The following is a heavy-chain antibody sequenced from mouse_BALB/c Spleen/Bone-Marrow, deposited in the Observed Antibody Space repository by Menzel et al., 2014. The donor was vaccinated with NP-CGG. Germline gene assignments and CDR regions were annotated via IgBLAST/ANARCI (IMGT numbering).Heavy chain of an antibody. CDR3: ARLGNYGGFAY. D-gene: IGHD2-1*01. V-gene: IGHV4-1*02. J-gene: IGHJ3*01. CDR2: INPDSSTI. CDR1: EFAFSRYW. Sequence: EVKVVESGGGLVQPGGSLKLSCAASEFAFSRYWMSWVRQAPGKGLEWIGEINPDSSTINYTPALKDKFIISSDNAKNTLYLQMRKVRSEDTSFYYGARLGNYGGFAYWGQGTLVTVSA.